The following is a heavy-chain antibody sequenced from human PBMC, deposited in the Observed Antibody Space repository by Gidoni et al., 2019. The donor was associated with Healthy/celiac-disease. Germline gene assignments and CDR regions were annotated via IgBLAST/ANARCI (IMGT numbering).Heavy chain of an antibody. CDR1: GFTFDDYA. V-gene: IGHV3-9*01. D-gene: IGHD3-10*01. Sequence: EVQLVESGGGLVQPGRSLRRSRAASGFTFDDYAMHWVRQAPGKGRGWVSGISWNSGSIGYADSVKGQFNISRDNAKNSLYLQMNSLRAEDTALYYCAKGFRTYYYYYEDVWGKGTTVTVSS. J-gene: IGHJ6*03. CDR3: AKGFRTYYYYYEDV. CDR2: ISWNSGSI.